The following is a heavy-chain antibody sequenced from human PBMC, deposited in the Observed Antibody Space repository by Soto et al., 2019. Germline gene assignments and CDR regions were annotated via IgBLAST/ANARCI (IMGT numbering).Heavy chain of an antibody. V-gene: IGHV4-30-4*08. D-gene: IGHD3-10*01. CDR2: IYYSGDT. J-gene: IGHJ4*02. CDR3: ARGNSFGSGIGYSDH. Sequence: SETLSLTCTVSGGSIISGDYYWSWIRQPPGKGLEWIGYIYYSGDTKYNPSLKSRVTISVDTSKNQFSLKLRSVTAADTAIYYCARGNSFGSGIGYSDHWGQGAQVTV. CDR1: GGSIISGDYY.